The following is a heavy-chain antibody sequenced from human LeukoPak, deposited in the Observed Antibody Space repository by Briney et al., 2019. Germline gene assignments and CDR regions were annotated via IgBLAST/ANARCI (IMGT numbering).Heavy chain of an antibody. J-gene: IGHJ4*02. CDR3: ARAVQQLVRDPYERLDC. V-gene: IGHV3-11*01. Sequence: GGSLRLSCAASGFTFSDYYMSWIRQAPGKGLEWVSYISSSSSSTIYYADSVKGRFTISRDNAKNSLYLQMNSLRAEDTAVYYCARAVQQLVRDPYERLDCWGQGTLVTVSS. CDR2: ISSSSSSTI. CDR1: GFTFSDYY. D-gene: IGHD6-13*01.